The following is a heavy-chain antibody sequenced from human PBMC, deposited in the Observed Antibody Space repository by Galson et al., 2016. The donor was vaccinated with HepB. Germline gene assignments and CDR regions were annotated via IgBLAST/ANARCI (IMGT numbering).Heavy chain of an antibody. CDR3: ARFSGPSLAHNWFDP. V-gene: IGHV5-51*01. CDR1: GYPFADYW. J-gene: IGHJ5*02. CDR2: IYADDSDT. Sequence: QSGAEVKKSGESLKISCKGSGYPFADYWIAWVRQLPGKGLEWMGIIYADDSDTRYSPSLRGQVTMSVDKSVRTAYLQWSSLQASDTAIYYCARFSGPSLAHNWFDPWGQGTLVTVSS. D-gene: IGHD3-10*01.